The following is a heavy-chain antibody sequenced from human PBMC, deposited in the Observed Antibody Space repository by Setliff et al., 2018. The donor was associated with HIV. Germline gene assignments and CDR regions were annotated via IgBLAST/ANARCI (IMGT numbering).Heavy chain of an antibody. CDR2: IDYTGST. V-gene: IGHV4-59*01. D-gene: IGHD3-10*01. J-gene: IGHJ4*02. CDR1: GGPLSSYY. Sequence: SETLSLTCTVSGGPLSSYYWNWIRQPPGKGLEWIGDIDYTGSTNYNPSLKSRVTMSVDTSKNHFSLTLNSVTAADTAVYYCARFPGSLTYFDYWGQGTLVTVSS. CDR3: ARFPGSLTYFDY.